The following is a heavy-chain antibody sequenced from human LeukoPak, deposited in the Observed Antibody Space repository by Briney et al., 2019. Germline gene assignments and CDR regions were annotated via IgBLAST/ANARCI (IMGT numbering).Heavy chain of an antibody. V-gene: IGHV3-7*01. CDR3: ARDPGIVVVTAIQSYGMDV. Sequence: GVSLRLSCAASGFTFSSYWMSWVRQAPGKGLEWVANIKQDGSEKYYVDSVKGRFTISRDNAKNSLYLQMNSLRAEDTAVYYCARDPGIVVVTAIQSYGMDVWGQGTTVTVSS. CDR2: IKQDGSEK. CDR1: GFTFSSYW. D-gene: IGHD2-21*02. J-gene: IGHJ6*02.